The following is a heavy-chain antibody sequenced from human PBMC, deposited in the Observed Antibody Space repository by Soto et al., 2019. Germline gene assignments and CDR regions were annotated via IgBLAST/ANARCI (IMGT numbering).Heavy chain of an antibody. D-gene: IGHD2-2*01. CDR3: AKDAFRYCSSTSCYLSGY. J-gene: IGHJ4*02. Sequence: GGSLRLSCAASGFTFSSYGMHWVRQAPGKGLEWVAVISYDGSNKYYADSVKGRFTISRDNSKNTLYLQMNSLKAEDTAVYYCAKDAFRYCSSTSCYLSGYWGQGTQVTVSS. CDR2: ISYDGSNK. CDR1: GFTFSSYG. V-gene: IGHV3-30*18.